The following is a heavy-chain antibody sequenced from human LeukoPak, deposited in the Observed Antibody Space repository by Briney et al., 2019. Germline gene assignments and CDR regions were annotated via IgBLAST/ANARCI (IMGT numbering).Heavy chain of an antibody. CDR2: IHHSGDT. Sequence: KTSETLSLTCSVSGYSISRAYYRGWIRQSPGKGLEWIGNIHHSGDTLYNPSLKSRLTISVDLSKNQFSLKVTSVTAADTALYYCVRGEIGEADYWGQGALVTVSS. CDR1: GYSISRAYY. V-gene: IGHV4-38-2*02. CDR3: VRGEIGEADY. D-gene: IGHD3-10*01. J-gene: IGHJ4*02.